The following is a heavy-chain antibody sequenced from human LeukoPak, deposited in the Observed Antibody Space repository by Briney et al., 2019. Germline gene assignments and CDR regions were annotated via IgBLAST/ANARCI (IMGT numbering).Heavy chain of an antibody. CDR1: GYTFTSYG. CDR2: ISDYNGNT. CDR3: ARDRAELYYYDSSGLSNAFDI. D-gene: IGHD3-22*01. V-gene: IGHV1-18*01. Sequence: ASVKVSCKASGYTFTSYGISWVRQAPGQGLEWMGWISDYNGNTNYAQKLQGRVTMTTDTSTSTAYMELRSLRSDDTAVYYCARDRAELYYYDSSGLSNAFDIWGQGTMVTVSS. J-gene: IGHJ3*02.